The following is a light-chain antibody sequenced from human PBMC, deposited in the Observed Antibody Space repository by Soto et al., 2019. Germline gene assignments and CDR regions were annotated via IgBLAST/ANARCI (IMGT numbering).Light chain of an antibody. J-gene: IGKJ5*01. CDR3: QQYNNWPLT. CDR2: DAS. Sequence: DIVMTQSPATLSVSPGERATLSCRASQSISSNLAWYQQKPGQAPRLLIDDASTRATGISARFSGSGSGTEFTLTISSLQSEDLAVYYCQQYNNWPLTFGQGTRLEIK. V-gene: IGKV3-15*01. CDR1: QSISSN.